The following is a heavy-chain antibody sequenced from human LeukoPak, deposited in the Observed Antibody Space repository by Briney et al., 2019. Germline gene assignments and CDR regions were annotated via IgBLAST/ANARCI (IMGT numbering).Heavy chain of an antibody. V-gene: IGHV1-3*01. CDR3: AREGSKAVAGPDY. J-gene: IGHJ4*02. CDR2: INAGNGNT. D-gene: IGHD6-19*01. CDR1: GYTFTSYA. Sequence: ASVKVSCKASGYTFTSYAMHWVRQAPGQRLEWMGWINAGNGNTKYSQKFQGRVTITSDTSASTAYMELSSLRSEDTAVYYCAREGSKAVAGPDYWGQGTLVTVS.